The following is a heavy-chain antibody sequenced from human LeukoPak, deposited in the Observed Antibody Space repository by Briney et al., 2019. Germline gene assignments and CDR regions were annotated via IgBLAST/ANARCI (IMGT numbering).Heavy chain of an antibody. CDR1: GFTFSSYE. CDR3: ARQEVDDGAPAGFHT. V-gene: IGHV3-48*03. J-gene: IGHJ5*02. D-gene: IGHD4-17*01. Sequence: AGGSLRLSCAASGFTFSSYEMNWVRQAPGKGLEWVSYISSSGSTIYHADSVKGRFTISRDNAKNALYLQMNSLRAEDTAVYYCARQEVDDGAPAGFHTWGQGTLVTVSS. CDR2: ISSSGSTI.